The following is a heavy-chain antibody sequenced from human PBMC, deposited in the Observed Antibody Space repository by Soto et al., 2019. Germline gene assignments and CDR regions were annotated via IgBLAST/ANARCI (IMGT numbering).Heavy chain of an antibody. CDR3: AATPRY. J-gene: IGHJ4*02. D-gene: IGHD2-15*01. CDR1: GGSISSYY. V-gene: IGHV4-59*01. Sequence: QVQLQESGPGLVKLSETLSLTCTVSGGSISSYYWNWIRQPPGKGLEWIGYIYSSGSTNYNPSLKGRVTMSLDTSKNQVSLNVTSVTAADTAVYYCAATPRYWGQGRLVTVSS. CDR2: IYSSGST.